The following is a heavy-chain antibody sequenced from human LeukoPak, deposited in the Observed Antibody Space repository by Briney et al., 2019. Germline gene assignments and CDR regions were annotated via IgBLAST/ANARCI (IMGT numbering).Heavy chain of an antibody. CDR3: TRDLGYTYRMDV. V-gene: IGHV3-33*01. D-gene: IGHD5-24*01. CDR1: GFTFTSYG. CDR2: IWYDGTNK. Sequence: GGSLRLSCAASGFTFTSYGMHWVRQAPGKGLEWLAFIWYDGTNKYYADSVKGRFTISRDNSKTTLYLQMNSLRAEDTAIYYCTRDLGYTYRMDVWGQGTTVTVSS. J-gene: IGHJ6*02.